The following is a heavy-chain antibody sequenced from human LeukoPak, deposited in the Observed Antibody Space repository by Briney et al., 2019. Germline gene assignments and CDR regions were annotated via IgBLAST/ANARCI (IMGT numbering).Heavy chain of an antibody. D-gene: IGHD2-2*01. CDR2: ISGSGGST. V-gene: IGHV3-23*01. Sequence: GRSLRLSCAASGFTFSSYAMSWVRQAPGKGLEWVSAISGSGGSTYYADSVRGRFTISRDNSKNTLYLQMSSLRAEDTAVYYCAKSDRFRVHCSSTSCYGWYFDLWGRGTLVTVSS. J-gene: IGHJ2*01. CDR1: GFTFSSYA. CDR3: AKSDRFRVHCSSTSCYGWYFDL.